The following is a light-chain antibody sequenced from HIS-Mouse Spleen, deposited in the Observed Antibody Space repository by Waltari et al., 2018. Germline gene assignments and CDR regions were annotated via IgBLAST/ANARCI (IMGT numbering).Light chain of an antibody. J-gene: IGLJ2*01. V-gene: IGLV2-23*01. CDR2: EGS. CDR1: SSEVGSYNL. CDR3: CSYAGSSTVV. Sequence: QSALTQPASVSGSPGQSITISCTGTSSEVGSYNLVSWYQPHPGKAPKRMIYEGSKRPSGVSNRFSGSKSGNTASLTISGLQAEDEADYYCCSYAGSSTVVFGGGTKLTVL.